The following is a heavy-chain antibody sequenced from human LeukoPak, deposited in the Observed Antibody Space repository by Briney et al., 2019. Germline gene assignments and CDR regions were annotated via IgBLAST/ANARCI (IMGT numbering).Heavy chain of an antibody. CDR2: IYYSGST. Sequence: SETLSLTCAVYGGSFSGYYWSWIRQPPGKGLEWIGYIYYSGSTNYNPSLKSRVTISVDTSKNQFSLKLSSVTAADTAVYYCARHAWYSGSYNYDYWGQGTLVTVSS. D-gene: IGHD1-26*01. J-gene: IGHJ4*02. CDR1: GGSFSGYY. V-gene: IGHV4-59*08. CDR3: ARHAWYSGSYNYDY.